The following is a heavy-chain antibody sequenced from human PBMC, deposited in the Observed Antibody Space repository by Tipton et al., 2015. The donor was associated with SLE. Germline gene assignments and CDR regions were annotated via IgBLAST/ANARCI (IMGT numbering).Heavy chain of an antibody. CDR3: ARGGESYYDY. D-gene: IGHD4-17*01. V-gene: IGHV4-4*07. J-gene: IGHJ4*02. CDR2: IYSSGST. CDR1: GGSISGYY. Sequence: TLSLTCTVSGGSISGYYWSWIRQPAGKGLEWIGRIYSSGSTIYNPSLKSRLTLSLDMSNNQFSLRVRSVTAADTAVYYCARGGESYYDYWGQGRLVTVSS.